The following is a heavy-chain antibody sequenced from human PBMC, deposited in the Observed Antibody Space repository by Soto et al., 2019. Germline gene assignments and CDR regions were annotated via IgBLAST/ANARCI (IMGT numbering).Heavy chain of an antibody. CDR1: GFIFEDFS. CDR3: TRDLGKYSSSLFGP. CDR2: IRKKNFGGTA. D-gene: IGHD4-4*01. J-gene: IGHJ5*02. V-gene: IGHV3-49*03. Sequence: GGSLRLSCSASGFIFEDFSIIWFRQAPGKGLEWVGFIRKKNFGGTADFAPSVKGRFTMSRDDSKSIAYLQMDSLKTEDTGLYHCTRDLGKYSSSLFGPWGQGTQVTVSS.